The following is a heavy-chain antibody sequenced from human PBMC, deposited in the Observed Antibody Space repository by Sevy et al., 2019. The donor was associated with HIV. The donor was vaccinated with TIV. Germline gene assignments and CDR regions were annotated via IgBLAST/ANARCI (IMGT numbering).Heavy chain of an antibody. V-gene: IGHV3-30*18. CDR2: ISYDGSNK. CDR3: AKDPLDFWSGYYMDDYFDY. CDR1: GFTFSSYG. J-gene: IGHJ4*02. D-gene: IGHD3-3*01. Sequence: GGSLRLSCAASGFTFSSYGMHWVRQAPGKGLEWVAVISYDGSNKYYADSVKGRFTISRDNSKNTLYLQMNSLRAEDTAGYYCAKDPLDFWSGYYMDDYFDYWGQGTLVTVSS.